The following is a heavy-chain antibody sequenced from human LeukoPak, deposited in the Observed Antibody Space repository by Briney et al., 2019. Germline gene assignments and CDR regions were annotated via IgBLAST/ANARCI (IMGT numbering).Heavy chain of an antibody. CDR1: GFTFSSYA. J-gene: IGHJ4*02. CDR3: AKRRADYYGSGRGLNYFDY. CDR2: ISGNGGST. Sequence: QTGGSLRLSCAASGFTFSSYAVSWVRQAPGKGLEWVSAISGNGGSTYYADSVKGRFTISRDNSKNTLYLQMNSLRAEDTAVYYCAKRRADYYGSGRGLNYFDYWGQGTLVTVSS. V-gene: IGHV3-23*01. D-gene: IGHD3-10*01.